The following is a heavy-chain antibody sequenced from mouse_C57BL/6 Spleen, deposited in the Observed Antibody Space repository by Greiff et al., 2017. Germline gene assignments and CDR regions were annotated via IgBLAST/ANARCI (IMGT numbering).Heavy chain of an antibody. CDR2: ISSGGDYI. CDR1: GFTFSSYA. Sequence: EVKVVESGEGLVKPGGSLKLSCAASGFTFSSYAMSWVRQTPEKRLEWVAYISSGGDYIYYADTVKGRFTISRDNARNTLYLQMSSLKSEDTAMYYCTRGEGADYFDYWGQGTTLTVSS. V-gene: IGHV5-9-1*02. J-gene: IGHJ2*01. CDR3: TRGEGADYFDY. D-gene: IGHD3-3*01.